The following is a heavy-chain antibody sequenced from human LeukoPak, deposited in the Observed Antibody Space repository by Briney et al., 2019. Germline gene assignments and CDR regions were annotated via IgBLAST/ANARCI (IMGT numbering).Heavy chain of an antibody. Sequence: SETLSLTCTVSGGSISSSYWSWIRQPAGKGLEWIGRIYISGSTNYNPSLKSRVTMSVDTSKNQFSLKLSSVTAADTAVYYCARVRDGYINGAFDIWGQGTMVIVSS. D-gene: IGHD5-24*01. J-gene: IGHJ3*02. CDR2: IYISGST. CDR3: ARVRDGYINGAFDI. V-gene: IGHV4-4*07. CDR1: GGSISSSY.